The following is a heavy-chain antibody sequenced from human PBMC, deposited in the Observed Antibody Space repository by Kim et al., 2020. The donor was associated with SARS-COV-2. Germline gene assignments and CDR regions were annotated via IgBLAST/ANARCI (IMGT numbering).Heavy chain of an antibody. V-gene: IGHV3-21*01. CDR3: ARYGSGELYYYYGMDV. Sequence: GGSLRLSCAASGFTFSSYSMNWVRQAPGKGLEWVSSISSSSSYIYYADSVKGRFTISRDNAKNSLYLQMNSLRAEDTAVYYCARYGSGELYYYYGMDVWGQGTTVTVSS. CDR2: ISSSSSYI. D-gene: IGHD3-10*01. CDR1: GFTFSSYS. J-gene: IGHJ6*02.